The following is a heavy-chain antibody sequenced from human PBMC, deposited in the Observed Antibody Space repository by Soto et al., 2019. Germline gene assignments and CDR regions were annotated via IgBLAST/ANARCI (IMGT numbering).Heavy chain of an antibody. D-gene: IGHD3-10*01. V-gene: IGHV4-34*01. J-gene: IGHJ4*02. CDR1: GGSFSGYY. CDR2: INHSGST. Sequence: QVQLQQWGAGLLKPSETLSLTCAVYGGSFSGYYWSWIRQPPGKGLEWLGEINHSGSTNYNPSLKSRVTISVDTSKNQFSLKLSSVTAADTAVYYCARTRGFGSLWFGAHLRYWGQGTLVTVSS. CDR3: ARTRGFGSLWFGAHLRY.